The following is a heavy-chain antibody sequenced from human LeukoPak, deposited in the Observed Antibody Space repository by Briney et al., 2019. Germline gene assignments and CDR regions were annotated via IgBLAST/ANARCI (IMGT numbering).Heavy chain of an antibody. CDR1: GYTFTGYY. CDR2: INPNSGGT. J-gene: IGHJ4*02. CDR3: ARLPGIAAADDPWVRRAFLY. D-gene: IGHD6-13*01. Sequence: ASVKVSCKASGYTFTGYYMHWVRQAPGQGLEWMGWINPNSGGTNYAQKFQGRVTMTRDTSISTAYMELSRLRSDDTAVYYCARLPGIAAADDPWVRRAFLYWGQGTLVTVSS. V-gene: IGHV1-2*02.